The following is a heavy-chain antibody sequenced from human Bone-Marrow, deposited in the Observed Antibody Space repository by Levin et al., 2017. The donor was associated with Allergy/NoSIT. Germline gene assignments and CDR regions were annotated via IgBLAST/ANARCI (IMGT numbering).Heavy chain of an antibody. CDR2: ISYDGSNK. J-gene: IGHJ6*02. CDR1: VFTFSSYA. Sequence: LSLTCAASVFTFSSYAMHCVRQAPGKGLEWVAVISYDGSNKYYADSVKGRFTISRDNSKNTLYLQMNSLRAEDTAVYYCARDGPPGGYYYDSSGYPIVWGQGTTVTVSS. D-gene: IGHD3-22*01. CDR3: ARDGPPGGYYYDSSGYPIV. V-gene: IGHV3-30*04.